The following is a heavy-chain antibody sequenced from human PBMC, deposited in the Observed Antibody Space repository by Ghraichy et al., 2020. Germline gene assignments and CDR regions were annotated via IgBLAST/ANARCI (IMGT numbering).Heavy chain of an antibody. J-gene: IGHJ6*02. D-gene: IGHD3-16*02. Sequence: SETLSLTCTVSGGSISRYYWSWIRQPPGKRLEWIGYIYYTGSTNYNPSLKSRVTISVDTSKNQFSLKLSSVTAADTAVYYCARDRAGGSYPGGHYYGMDVWGQGTTVTVSS. CDR1: GGSISRYY. CDR3: ARDRAGGSYPGGHYYGMDV. V-gene: IGHV4-59*01. CDR2: IYYTGST.